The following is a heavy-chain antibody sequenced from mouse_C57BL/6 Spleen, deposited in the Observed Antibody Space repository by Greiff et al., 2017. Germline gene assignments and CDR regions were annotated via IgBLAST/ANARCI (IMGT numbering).Heavy chain of an antibody. J-gene: IGHJ3*01. D-gene: IGHD2-4*01. CDR1: GFSFNTYA. CDR3: VRGYYDYDEGFAY. CDR2: IRSKSNNYAT. Sequence: EVQLVESGGGLVQPKGSLKLSCAASGFSFNTYAMNWVRQAPGKGLEWVARIRSKSNNYATYYADSVKDRFTIPRDDSESMLYLQMNSLKTEDTAMYYCVRGYYDYDEGFAYWGQGTLVTVSA. V-gene: IGHV10-1*01.